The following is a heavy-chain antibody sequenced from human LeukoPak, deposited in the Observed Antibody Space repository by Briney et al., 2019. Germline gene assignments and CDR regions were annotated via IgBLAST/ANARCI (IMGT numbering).Heavy chain of an antibody. J-gene: IGHJ4*02. CDR2: ISGSGGST. CDR3: AKDRGFIVATGVFDY. Sequence: GGSLRLSCAASGFTFSSYGMSWVRQAPGKGLEWVSAISGSGGSTYYADSVKGRFTISRDNSKNTLYLQMNSLRAEDTAVYYCAKDRGFIVATGVFDYWGQGTLVTVSS. V-gene: IGHV3-23*01. D-gene: IGHD5-12*01. CDR1: GFTFSSYG.